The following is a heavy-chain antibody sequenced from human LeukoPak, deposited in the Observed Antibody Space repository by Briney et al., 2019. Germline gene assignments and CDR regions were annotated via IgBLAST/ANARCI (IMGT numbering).Heavy chain of an antibody. V-gene: IGHV4-31*03. D-gene: IGHD6-13*01. J-gene: IGHJ4*02. CDR2: IYYSGST. CDR3: ARGVYIAAAQYAY. Sequence: PSETLSLTCTVSGGSISSGGYYWSWIRQHPGKGLEWIGYIYYSGSTYYNPSLKSRVTISVDTSKNQFSLKLSSVTAADTAVYYCARGVYIAAAQYAYWGQGTLVTVSP. CDR1: GGSISSGGYY.